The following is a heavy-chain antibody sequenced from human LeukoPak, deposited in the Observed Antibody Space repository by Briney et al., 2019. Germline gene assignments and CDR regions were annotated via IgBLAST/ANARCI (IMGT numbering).Heavy chain of an antibody. CDR3: ARVMATAERFFDY. V-gene: IGHV4-59*08. J-gene: IGHJ4*02. CDR2: IYYSGST. Sequence: SETLSLTCTVSGGSISSYYWSWIRQPPGKGREWIGYIYYSGSTNYNPSLKSRVTISVDTSKNQFSLKLSSVTAADTAVYYCARVMATAERFFDYWGQGTLVTVSS. D-gene: IGHD5-24*01. CDR1: GGSISSYY.